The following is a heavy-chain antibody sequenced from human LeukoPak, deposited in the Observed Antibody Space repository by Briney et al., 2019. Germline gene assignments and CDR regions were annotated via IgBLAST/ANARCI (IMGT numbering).Heavy chain of an antibody. Sequence: SETLSLTRTVSGGPISSGGHFWSWIRQHPGKGLEWIGYINYSGSTYYTPSLKSRVTISVDTSQNQFSLKLSSVTAADTAVYYCARDEAIFGAGYYYGMDVWGQGTTVTVSS. CDR3: ARDEAIFGAGYYYGMDV. D-gene: IGHD3-3*01. CDR1: GGPISSGGHF. CDR2: INYSGST. V-gene: IGHV4-31*03. J-gene: IGHJ6*02.